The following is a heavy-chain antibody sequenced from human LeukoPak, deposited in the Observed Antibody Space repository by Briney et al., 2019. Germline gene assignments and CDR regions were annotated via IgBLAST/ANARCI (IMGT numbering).Heavy chain of an antibody. CDR1: GGSISSYY. V-gene: IGHV4-4*07. J-gene: IGHJ4*02. CDR3: ARIKGSSWLDY. D-gene: IGHD6-13*01. CDR2: IDTSGTT. Sequence: PSETLSLTCTVSGGSISSYYWSWIRQPAGKGLERIGRIDTSGTTKYNPSLKSRVTMSLDTSKNQFSLKLRSVTAADTAVYYCARIKGSSWLDYWGQGTLVTVSS.